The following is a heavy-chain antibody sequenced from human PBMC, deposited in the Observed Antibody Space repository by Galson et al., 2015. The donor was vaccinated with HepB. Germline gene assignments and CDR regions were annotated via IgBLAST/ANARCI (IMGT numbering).Heavy chain of an antibody. CDR1: GGSFSGYY. Sequence: ETLSLTCAVYGGSFSGYYWSWIRQPPGKGLEWIGEINHSGSTNYNPSLKSRVTISVDTSKNQFSLKLSSVTAADTAVYYCARGRQWLHYHYYYYGMDVWGQGTTVTVSS. V-gene: IGHV4-34*01. CDR2: INHSGST. CDR3: ARGRQWLHYHYYYYGMDV. J-gene: IGHJ6*02. D-gene: IGHD3-22*01.